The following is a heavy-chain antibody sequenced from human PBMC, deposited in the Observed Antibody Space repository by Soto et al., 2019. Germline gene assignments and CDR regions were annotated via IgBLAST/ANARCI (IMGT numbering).Heavy chain of an antibody. J-gene: IGHJ6*02. CDR1: GYTFTSYD. D-gene: IGHD3-9*01. CDR3: ARGGYYDILTGPYYYGMDV. V-gene: IGHV1-8*01. Sequence: QVQLVQSGAEVKKPGASVKVSCKASGYTFTSYDINWVRQATGQGLEWMGWMNPNSGNTGYAQKFQGRVTMTRNTSISTAYMELSSLRSEDPAVYYCARGGYYDILTGPYYYGMDVWGQGTTVTVSS. CDR2: MNPNSGNT.